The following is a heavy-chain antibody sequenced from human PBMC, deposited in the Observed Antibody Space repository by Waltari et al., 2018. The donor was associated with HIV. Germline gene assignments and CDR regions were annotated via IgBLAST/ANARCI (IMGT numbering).Heavy chain of an antibody. CDR1: GFTFGDYA. V-gene: IGHV3-49*03. CDR2: IRSKAYGGTT. Sequence: EVQLVESGGGLVQPGRSLRLSCTASGFTFGDYAMSLFRQAPGKGLEWGGFIRSKAYGGTTEDAASVKGRFTISRDDSKSIAYLQMNSLKTEDTAVYYCTRGITMIVVATWGQGTLVTVSS. CDR3: TRGITMIVVAT. J-gene: IGHJ4*02. D-gene: IGHD3-22*01.